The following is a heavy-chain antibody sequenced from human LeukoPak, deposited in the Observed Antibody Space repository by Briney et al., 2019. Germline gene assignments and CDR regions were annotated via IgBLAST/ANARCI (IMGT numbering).Heavy chain of an antibody. Sequence: SQTLSLTCTVSGGSISSGSYYWSWIRQPAGKGLEWIGRIYTSGSTNYNPSLKSRVTISVDTSKNQFSLKLSSVTAADTAVYYCPRAAGWSAPNWFDPWGQGTLVTVSS. CDR3: PRAAGWSAPNWFDP. V-gene: IGHV4-61*02. CDR2: IYTSGST. CDR1: GGSISSGSYY. J-gene: IGHJ5*02. D-gene: IGHD2-15*01.